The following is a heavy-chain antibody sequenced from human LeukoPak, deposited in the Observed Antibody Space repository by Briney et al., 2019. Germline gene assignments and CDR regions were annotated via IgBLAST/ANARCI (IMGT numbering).Heavy chain of an antibody. D-gene: IGHD3-22*01. CDR3: AKDSLAFGYYYDSQPRI. Sequence: PGGSLRLSCAASGFTFSSYAMSWVRQAPGKGLEWVSAISGSGGSTYYADSVQGRFTIPRDNSKNTLYLQMNSLRAEDTAVYYCAKDSLAFGYYYDSQPRIGGQGTLVTVSS. V-gene: IGHV3-23*01. CDR2: ISGSGGST. J-gene: IGHJ4*02. CDR1: GFTFSSYA.